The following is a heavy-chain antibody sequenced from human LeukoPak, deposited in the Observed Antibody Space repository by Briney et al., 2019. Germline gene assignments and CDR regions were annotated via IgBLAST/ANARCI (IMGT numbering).Heavy chain of an antibody. Sequence: SETLSLTCTVSGGSIRGYYWSWIRQPPGKGLEWIGYIYSNGSTNYNPSLMSRVTISVDTSKNQFSLILSSVTAADTAVYYCARDLFVKRGLTWFDPWGQGALVTVSS. CDR3: ARDLFVKRGLTWFDP. CDR2: IYSNGST. V-gene: IGHV4-59*01. CDR1: GGSIRGYY. D-gene: IGHD3-16*01. J-gene: IGHJ5*02.